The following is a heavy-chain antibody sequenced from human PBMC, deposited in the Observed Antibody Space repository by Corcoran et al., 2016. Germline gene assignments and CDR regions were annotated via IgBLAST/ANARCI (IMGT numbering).Heavy chain of an antibody. V-gene: IGHV1-3*01. Sequence: QVQLVQSGAEVKKPGASVKVSCKASGYTFTSYAMHWVRQAPGQRLEWMGWINAGNGNTKYSQKFQGRVTITRDTSASTAYMGLRSLRSEDTAVYYCARGGYCSGGSCSILWVGFDPWGQGTLVTVSS. CDR1: GYTFTSYA. CDR2: INAGNGNT. CDR3: ARGGYCSGGSCSILWVGFDP. D-gene: IGHD2-15*01. J-gene: IGHJ5*02.